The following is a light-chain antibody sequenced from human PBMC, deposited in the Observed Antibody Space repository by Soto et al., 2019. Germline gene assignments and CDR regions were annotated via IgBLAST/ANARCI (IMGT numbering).Light chain of an antibody. CDR2: GTS. Sequence: EIVLTQSPRTLSLSPGERATLSCRASQTVASIYFAWYQQRPGQAPRLLIYGTSSRATGIPDRFSGSGSGTDFTLTMSRLDPEDFAVYYCQQYGGSRWTFGQGTKVDI. CDR1: QTVASIY. CDR3: QQYGGSRWT. J-gene: IGKJ1*01. V-gene: IGKV3-20*01.